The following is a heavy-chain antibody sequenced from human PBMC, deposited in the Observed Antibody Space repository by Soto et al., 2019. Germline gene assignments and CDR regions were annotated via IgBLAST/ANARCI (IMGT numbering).Heavy chain of an antibody. J-gene: IGHJ4*02. CDR3: ARELIAVAGSGFDY. D-gene: IGHD6-19*01. Sequence: GGSLRLSCAASGFTFSSYSMNWVRQAPGKGLEWVSYISSSSSTIYYADSVKGRLTISRDNAKNSLYLQMNSLRDEDTAVYYCARELIAVAGSGFDYWGQGTLVTVSS. CDR1: GFTFSSYS. V-gene: IGHV3-48*02. CDR2: ISSSSSTI.